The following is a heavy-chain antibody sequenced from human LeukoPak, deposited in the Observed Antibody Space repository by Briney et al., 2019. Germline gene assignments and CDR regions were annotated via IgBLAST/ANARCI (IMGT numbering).Heavy chain of an antibody. CDR1: SGSISSTTYY. V-gene: IGHV4-39*07. D-gene: IGHD3-22*01. CDR3: ARGGPTYYYDSSGYPLDY. J-gene: IGHJ4*02. CDR2: LYYSGST. Sequence: PSETLSLTCTVSSGSISSTTYYWAWIRQPPGKGLEWIGSLYYSGSTYYNPSLKSRVTMSVDTSKNQFSLKMNSATAADTAVYFCARGGPTYYYDSSGYPLDYWGQGTLVTVSS.